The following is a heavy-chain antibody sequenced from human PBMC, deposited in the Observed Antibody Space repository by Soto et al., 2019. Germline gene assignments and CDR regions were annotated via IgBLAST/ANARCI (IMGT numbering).Heavy chain of an antibody. V-gene: IGHV3-48*03. J-gene: IGHJ3*02. CDR2: ISKSSVTT. D-gene: IGHD3-16*01. CDR3: APRKFGSFNIAAFEI. Sequence: PGGSLRLSCAASGFSFSTPEMNWVRQAPGKGLEWISYISKSSVTTHYADSVKGRFTISRDNANNSLFLEMNGLRVEDTALYYCAPRKFGSFNIAAFEIWGQGTMVTVSS. CDR1: GFSFSTPE.